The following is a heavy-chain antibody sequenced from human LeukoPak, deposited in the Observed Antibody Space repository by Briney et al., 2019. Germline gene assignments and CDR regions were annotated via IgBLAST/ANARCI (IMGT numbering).Heavy chain of an antibody. V-gene: IGHV3-23*01. CDR1: GFTFSSYA. CDR2: ISGSGGST. Sequence: GGSLRLSCAASGFTFSSYAMSWVRQAPGKGLEWVSAISGSGGSTYYADSVKGRFTISRDNSKNTLYLQMNSLRAEDTAVYYCAKDFTDREYYYDSSGXXYLPXDAFXXXXQGTXVTVSS. D-gene: IGHD3-22*01. J-gene: IGHJ3*01. CDR3: AKDFTDREYYYDSSGXXYLPXDAFXX.